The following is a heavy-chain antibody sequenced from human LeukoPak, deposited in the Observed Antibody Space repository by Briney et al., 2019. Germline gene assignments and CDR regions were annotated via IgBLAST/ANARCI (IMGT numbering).Heavy chain of an antibody. CDR1: GYSISSGYY. V-gene: IGHV4-38-2*01. Sequence: PSETLSLTCAVSGYSISSGYYWGWIRQPPGKGLEWIGGIYHSGSTYYNPSLKSRVTISVDTSKNQFSLKLSSLTAADTAVYYCARGYSYGRFDYWGQGTLVTVSS. CDR3: ARGYSYGRFDY. D-gene: IGHD5-18*01. CDR2: IYHSGST. J-gene: IGHJ4*02.